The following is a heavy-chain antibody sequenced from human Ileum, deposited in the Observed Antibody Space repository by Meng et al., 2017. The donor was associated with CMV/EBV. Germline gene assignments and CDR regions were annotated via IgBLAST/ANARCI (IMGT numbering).Heavy chain of an antibody. CDR3: ARGVAGGPFDY. D-gene: IGHD2-15*01. CDR1: GGSFSGYY. Sequence: VQPQQGGAGLLKPSGTLSLTCAVYGGSFSGYYWSWIRQPPGKGLEWIGEINHSGSTNYNPSLKSRVTISVDTSKNQFFLKLSSVTAADTAVYYCARGVAGGPFDYWGQGTLVTVSS. J-gene: IGHJ4*02. CDR2: INHSGST. V-gene: IGHV4-34*01.